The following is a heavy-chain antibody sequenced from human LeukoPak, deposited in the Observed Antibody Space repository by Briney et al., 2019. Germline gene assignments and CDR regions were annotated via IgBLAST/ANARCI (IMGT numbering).Heavy chain of an antibody. CDR2: ISWNSGSI. J-gene: IGHJ3*02. CDR1: GFTFSDYY. V-gene: IGHV3-9*01. Sequence: PGGSLRLSCAASGFTFSDYYMSWIRQAPGKGLEWVSGISWNSGSIGYADSVKGRFTISRDNAKNSLYLQMNSLRAEDTALYYCEANYYGSGRPRTHDAFDIWGQGTMVTVSS. D-gene: IGHD3-10*01. CDR3: EANYYGSGRPRTHDAFDI.